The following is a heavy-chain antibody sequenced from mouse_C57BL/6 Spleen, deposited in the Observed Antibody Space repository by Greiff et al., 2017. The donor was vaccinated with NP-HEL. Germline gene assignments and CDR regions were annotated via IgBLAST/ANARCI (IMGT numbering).Heavy chain of an antibody. Sequence: QVQLKESGPGLVAPSQSLSITCTVSGFSLTSYGVDWVRQSPGQGLEWLGVIWGVGSTHYNSDLKSRLSISKDNSKSLVFLKMNSLQADDTAMYYCASYYYDSSHWGQGTLVTVSA. D-gene: IGHD1-1*01. V-gene: IGHV2-6*01. CDR1: GFSLTSYG. J-gene: IGHJ3*01. CDR3: ASYYYDSSH. CDR2: IWGVGST.